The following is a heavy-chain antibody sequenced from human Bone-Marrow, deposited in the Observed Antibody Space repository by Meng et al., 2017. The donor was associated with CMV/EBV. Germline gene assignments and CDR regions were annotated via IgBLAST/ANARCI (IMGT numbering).Heavy chain of an antibody. CDR1: GGSVGSGSYY. J-gene: IGHJ4*02. V-gene: IGHV4-39*01. D-gene: IGHD2-2*01. CDR2: IYYSGST. CDR3: ARHFTAAIGY. Sequence: GSLRLSCTVSGGSVGSGSYYWSWIRQPPGKGLEWIGSIYYSGSTYYNPSLKSRVTISVDTSKNQFSLKLSSVTAADTAVYYCARHFTAAIGYWGQGTLVTVSS.